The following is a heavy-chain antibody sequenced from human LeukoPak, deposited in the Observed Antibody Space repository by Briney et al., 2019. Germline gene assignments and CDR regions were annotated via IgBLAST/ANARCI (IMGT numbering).Heavy chain of an antibody. CDR2: FDPEDGET. CDR3: AYPPVNSSWYEELAFDI. V-gene: IGHV1-24*01. CDR1: GYTLTELS. D-gene: IGHD6-13*01. J-gene: IGHJ3*02. Sequence: ASVKVPCKVSGYTLTELSMHWVRQAPGKGLEWTGGFDPEDGETIYAQKFQGGVTITADKSTSTAYMELSSLRSEDTAVYYCAYPPVNSSWYEELAFDIWGQGTMVTVSS.